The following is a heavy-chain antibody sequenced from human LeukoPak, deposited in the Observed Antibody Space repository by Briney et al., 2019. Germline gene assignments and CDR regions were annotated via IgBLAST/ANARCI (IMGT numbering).Heavy chain of an antibody. D-gene: IGHD4-23*01. V-gene: IGHV1-69*04. CDR1: GGTFSSYA. Sequence: SVKVSCKASGGTFSSYAISWVRQAPGQGLEWMGRIIPILGIANYAQKFQGRVTIAADKSTSTAYMERSSLRSEDTAVYYCARDTDYGGNSGLDYWGQGTLVTVSS. CDR3: ARDTDYGGNSGLDY. CDR2: IIPILGIA. J-gene: IGHJ4*02.